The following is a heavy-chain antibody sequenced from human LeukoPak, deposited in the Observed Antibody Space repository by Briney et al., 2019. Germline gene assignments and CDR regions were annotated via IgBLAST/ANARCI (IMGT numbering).Heavy chain of an antibody. D-gene: IGHD2-2*01. CDR3: ARAPYCRGTSCKGVGMDV. Sequence: GGSLRLSCAASGFTFSDSAIHWVRQAPGKGLDWVALISNDGFNKYYTDSVRGRFTISRDNSKNTLFLQMSSLRADDTAAYYCARAPYCRGTSCKGVGMDVWGQGTTVTVSS. J-gene: IGHJ6*02. V-gene: IGHV3-30*04. CDR2: ISNDGFNK. CDR1: GFTFSDSA.